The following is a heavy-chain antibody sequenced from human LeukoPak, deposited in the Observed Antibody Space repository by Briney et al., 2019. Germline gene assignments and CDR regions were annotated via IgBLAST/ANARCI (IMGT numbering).Heavy chain of an antibody. D-gene: IGHD3-16*02. CDR2: INHGGST. V-gene: IGHV4-34*01. J-gene: IGHJ5*02. CDR1: GGSFSGYY. Sequence: SETLSLTCAVYGGSFSGYYWSWIRQPPGKGLEWIGEINHGGSTNYNPSLKSRVTISVDTSKNQFSLKLSSVTAADTAVYYCARGSYLYDYARGSYRKDWFDPCGHGTLVTASS. CDR3: ARGSYLYDYARGSYRKDWFDP.